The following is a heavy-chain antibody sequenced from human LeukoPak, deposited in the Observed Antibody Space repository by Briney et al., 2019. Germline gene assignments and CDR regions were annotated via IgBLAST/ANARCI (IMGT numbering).Heavy chain of an antibody. CDR1: GFTFSSST. CDR2: IKQDGSEK. Sequence: GGSLRLSCAASGFTFSSSTMNWVRQAPGKGLEWVANIKQDGSEKYYVDSVKGRFTISRDNAKNSLYLQMNSLRAEDTAVYYCAREISTYYYDSSGYYGLDAFDIWGQGTMVTVSS. J-gene: IGHJ3*02. D-gene: IGHD3-22*01. CDR3: AREISTYYYDSSGYYGLDAFDI. V-gene: IGHV3-7*01.